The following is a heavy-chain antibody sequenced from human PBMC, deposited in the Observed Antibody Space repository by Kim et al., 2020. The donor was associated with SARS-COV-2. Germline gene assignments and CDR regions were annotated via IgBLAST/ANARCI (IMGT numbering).Heavy chain of an antibody. Sequence: GGSLRLSCAASGFTFSNAWMSWVRQAPGKGLEWVGRIKSKTDGGTTDYAAPVKGRFTISRDDSKNTLYLQMNSLKTEDTAVYYCTTDRGEGFIKKGYCSGGSCYSDYDYWGQGTLVTVSS. CDR2: IKSKTDGGTT. V-gene: IGHV3-15*01. D-gene: IGHD2-15*01. CDR1: GFTFSNAW. J-gene: IGHJ4*02. CDR3: TTDRGEGFIKKGYCSGGSCYSDYDY.